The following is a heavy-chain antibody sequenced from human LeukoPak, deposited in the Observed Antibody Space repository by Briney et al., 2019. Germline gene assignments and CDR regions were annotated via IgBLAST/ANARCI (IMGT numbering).Heavy chain of an antibody. J-gene: IGHJ5*02. CDR1: GFAVSRNY. V-gene: IGHV3-53*01. D-gene: IGHD2-21*02. CDR2: IYTGGGT. CDR3: ASLQMTDAGGWFAP. Sequence: PGGSLRLSCAASGFAVSRNYMSWVRQAPGKGLEWVSVIYTGGGTNYADSVKGRFTISSDNSKNTVYLQMNGLRAEDPAVYYCASLQMTDAGGWFAPWGQGTLVTVSS.